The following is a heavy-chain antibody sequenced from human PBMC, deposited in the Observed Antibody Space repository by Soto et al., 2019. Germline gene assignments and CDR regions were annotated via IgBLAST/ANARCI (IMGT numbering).Heavy chain of an antibody. CDR1: GFTFTSSA. CDR3: AAHGLDILTGYSSGMDV. D-gene: IGHD3-9*01. CDR2: IVVGSGNT. Sequence: KVSCKASGFTFTSSAVQWVRQARGQRLEWIGWIVVGSGNTNYAQKFQERVTITRDMSTSTAYMELSSLRSEDTAVYYCAAHGLDILTGYSSGMDVWGQGTTVTVSS. J-gene: IGHJ6*02. V-gene: IGHV1-58*01.